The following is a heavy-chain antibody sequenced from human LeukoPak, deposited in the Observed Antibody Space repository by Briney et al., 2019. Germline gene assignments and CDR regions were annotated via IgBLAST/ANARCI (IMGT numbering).Heavy chain of an antibody. CDR1: GFTFTSSA. CDR3: AADYYDYVWGSYRFNGMDV. J-gene: IGHJ6*02. V-gene: IGHV1-58*01. Sequence: SVKVSCKASGFTFTSSAVQWVRQARGQRLEWIGWIVVGSGNTNYAQKFQERVTITRDMSTSTAYMELSSLRSEDTAVYYCAADYYDYVWGSYRFNGMDVWGQGTTVTVSS. D-gene: IGHD3-16*02. CDR2: IVVGSGNT.